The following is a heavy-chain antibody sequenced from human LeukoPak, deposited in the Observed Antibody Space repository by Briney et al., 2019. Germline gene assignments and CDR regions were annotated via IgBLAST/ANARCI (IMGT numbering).Heavy chain of an antibody. D-gene: IGHD6-13*01. Sequence: SETLSLTCAVYGGSFSGYYWSWIRQPPGKGLEWIGEINHSGSTNYNPSLKNRVTISVDTSKNQFSLKLSSVTAADTAVYYCARGRSSRQGLMFDPWGQGTLVTVSS. CDR3: ARGRSSRQGLMFDP. CDR1: GGSFSGYY. J-gene: IGHJ5*02. CDR2: INHSGST. V-gene: IGHV4-34*01.